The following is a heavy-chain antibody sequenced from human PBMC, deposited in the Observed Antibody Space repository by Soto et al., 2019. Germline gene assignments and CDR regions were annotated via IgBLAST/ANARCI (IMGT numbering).Heavy chain of an antibody. J-gene: IGHJ5*02. CDR3: ARSVFP. CDR2: IYYSGSS. CDR1: GGSISSGGYY. Sequence: QVQLQESGPGLVKPSQTLSLTCTVSGGSISSGGYYWSWIRQHPGKGLEWIGYIYYSGSSYYNPSRQSRLTISVATSKTQFSLRLISVTVADTAVYDCARSVFPWGQGSQVTVSS. V-gene: IGHV4-31*03.